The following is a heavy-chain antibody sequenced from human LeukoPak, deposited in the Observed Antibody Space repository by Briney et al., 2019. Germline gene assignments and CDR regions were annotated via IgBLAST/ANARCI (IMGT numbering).Heavy chain of an antibody. CDR1: GFTFSSCS. V-gene: IGHV3-21*01. CDR2: ISSSSSYI. CDR3: ARAPRYYDILTGYSMQDAFDI. Sequence: GGSLRLSCAASGFTFSSCSMNWVRQAPEKVLEWVSSISSSSSYIYYADSVKGRFTISRDNAKNSLYLQMNSLRAEDTAVYYCARAPRYYDILTGYSMQDAFDIWGQGTMVTVSS. J-gene: IGHJ3*02. D-gene: IGHD3-9*01.